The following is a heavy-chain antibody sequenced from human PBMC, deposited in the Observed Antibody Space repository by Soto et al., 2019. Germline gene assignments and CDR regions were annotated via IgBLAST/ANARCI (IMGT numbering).Heavy chain of an antibody. D-gene: IGHD3-16*01. J-gene: IGHJ4*02. CDR1: GFTFSNSW. CDR3: ARDWGCLCY. Sequence: GGSLRLSCAASGFTFSNSWMTWVRQAPGKGLEWVANIIKDGSEKYYVESVKGRFTISRDNAKNSLYLEMNSLTVEDTAVYYRARDWGCLCYWGQGTLVTVSS. V-gene: IGHV3-7*03. CDR2: IIKDGSEK.